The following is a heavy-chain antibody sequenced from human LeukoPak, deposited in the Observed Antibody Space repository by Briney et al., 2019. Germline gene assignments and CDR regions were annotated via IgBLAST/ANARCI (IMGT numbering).Heavy chain of an antibody. CDR2: IKQDESEQ. J-gene: IGHJ4*02. CDR3: ARDRCSSTSCFYDY. D-gene: IGHD2-2*01. Sequence: PGGSLRLSCAASGFTFSHYWMTWVRQAPGKGLEWVANIKQDESEQYYVDSVKGRFTISRDNAKNSLYLQMNSLRVEDTAVYYCARDRCSSTSCFYDYWGQGTLVTVSS. V-gene: IGHV3-7*01. CDR1: GFTFSHYW.